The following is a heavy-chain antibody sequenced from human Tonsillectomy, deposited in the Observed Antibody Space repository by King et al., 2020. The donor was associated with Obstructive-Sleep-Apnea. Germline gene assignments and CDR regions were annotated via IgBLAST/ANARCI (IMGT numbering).Heavy chain of an antibody. CDR1: GGTFSSYS. CDR2: IIPILSET. V-gene: IGHV1-69*06. CDR3: AMPTSGWFDP. D-gene: IGHD7-27*01. Sequence: QLVQAGAEVKKPGSSVKVSCRASGGTFSSYSISWVRQAPGQGLEWRGGIIPILSETNYPQRFQGRVTITADKSTSTAYIELSSLRSEDTAVYYCAMPTSGWFDPWGQGTLVTVSS. J-gene: IGHJ5*02.